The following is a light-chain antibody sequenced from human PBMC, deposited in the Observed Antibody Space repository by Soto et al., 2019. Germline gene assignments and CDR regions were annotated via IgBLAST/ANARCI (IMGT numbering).Light chain of an antibody. CDR2: LNSDGSH. Sequence: QSALTQSPSASASLGASVKLTCTLSSGHSSYAIAWHQQQPEKGPRYLMKLNSDGSHSKGDGIPDRFSGSSSGAERYLTISSLQSEDEADYYCQTWGTDIHVFGTGTKLTVL. J-gene: IGLJ1*01. V-gene: IGLV4-69*01. CDR3: QTWGTDIHV. CDR1: SGHSSYA.